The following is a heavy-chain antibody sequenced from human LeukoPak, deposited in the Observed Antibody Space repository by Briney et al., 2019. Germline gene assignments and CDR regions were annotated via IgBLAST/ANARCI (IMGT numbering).Heavy chain of an antibody. CDR3: AHYGSGSYYKSRAFDI. V-gene: IGHV3-23*01. CDR2: ISGSGGST. Sequence: GGSLRLSCAASGFTFSSYAMSWVRQAPGKGLEWVSAISGSGGSTYYADSVKGRFTISRDNSKNTLYLQMNSLRAEGTAVYYCAHYGSGSYYKSRAFDIWGQGTMVTVSS. CDR1: GFTFSSYA. J-gene: IGHJ3*02. D-gene: IGHD3-10*01.